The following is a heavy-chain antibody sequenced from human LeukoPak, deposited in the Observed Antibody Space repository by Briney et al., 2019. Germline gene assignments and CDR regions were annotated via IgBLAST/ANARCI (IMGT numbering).Heavy chain of an antibody. Sequence: GASVKVSCKASGYTFSNYGITWVRQAPGQGLEWMGWTSAYNGNTNYAQQLQGRVTLTTDTSTSTAYMELRSLRSDDTAVYYCARSRYNWNPRPDQAFDIWGQGTMVTVSS. J-gene: IGHJ3*02. CDR1: GYTFSNYG. CDR3: ARSRYNWNPRPDQAFDI. CDR2: TSAYNGNT. V-gene: IGHV1-18*01. D-gene: IGHD1-1*01.